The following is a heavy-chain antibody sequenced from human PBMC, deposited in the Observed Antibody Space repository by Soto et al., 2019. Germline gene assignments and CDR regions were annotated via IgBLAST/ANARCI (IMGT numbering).Heavy chain of an antibody. CDR1: GYTFTSYG. CDR2: ISAYNGNT. V-gene: IGHV1-18*01. CDR3: ARDRMVTGSYYISWFDP. J-gene: IGHJ5*02. D-gene: IGHD3-10*01. Sequence: ASVKVSCKASGYTFTSYGISWVRQAPGQGLEWMGWISAYNGNTNYAQKLQGRVTMTTDTSTSTAYMELRSLRSDGTAVYYCARDRMVTGSYYISWFDPWGQGALVTVSS.